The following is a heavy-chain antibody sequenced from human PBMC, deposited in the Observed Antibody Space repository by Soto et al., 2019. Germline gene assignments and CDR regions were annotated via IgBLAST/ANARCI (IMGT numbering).Heavy chain of an antibody. CDR2: FDPEDGET. Sequence: QVQLVQSGAEVKKPGASVKVSCKVSGYTLTELSMHWVRQAPGKGLEWMGGFDPEDGETIYAQKFQGRVTMTEDTSTDTADMELSSLRSEDTAVYYCATVKTYCISTSCYSGNWFDPWGQGTLVTVSS. CDR3: ATVKTYCISTSCYSGNWFDP. V-gene: IGHV1-24*01. D-gene: IGHD2-2*01. CDR1: GYTLTELS. J-gene: IGHJ5*02.